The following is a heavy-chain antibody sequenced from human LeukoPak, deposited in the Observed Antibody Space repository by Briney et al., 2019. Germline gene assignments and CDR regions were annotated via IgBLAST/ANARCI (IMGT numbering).Heavy chain of an antibody. CDR3: ARERYYYDSSGLLLSYYYYYYMDV. CDR1: GGSISSSSYY. Sequence: QTSETLSLTCTVSGGSISSSSYYWGWIRQPPGKGLEWIGSIYYSGSTYYNPSLKSRVTTSVDTSKNQFSLKLSSVTAADTAVYYCARERYYYDSSGLLLSYYYYYYMDVWGKGTTVTVSS. V-gene: IGHV4-39*07. CDR2: IYYSGST. J-gene: IGHJ6*03. D-gene: IGHD3-22*01.